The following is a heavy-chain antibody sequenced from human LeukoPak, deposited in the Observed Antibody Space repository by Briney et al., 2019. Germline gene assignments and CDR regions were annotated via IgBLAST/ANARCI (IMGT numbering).Heavy chain of an antibody. V-gene: IGHV1-69*04. J-gene: IGHJ4*02. D-gene: IGHD3-22*01. Sequence: SVKVSCKASGGTSNSHVISWVRQAPGQGLEWMGRIIPNLGTTNRAQNFQDRVTLTADKSTDTAYMELTSLTSDDTAVYYCATTNDGGGYQWGDFFDFWGQGTLVTVSS. CDR3: ATTNDGGGYQWGDFFDF. CDR2: IIPNLGTT. CDR1: GGTSNSHV.